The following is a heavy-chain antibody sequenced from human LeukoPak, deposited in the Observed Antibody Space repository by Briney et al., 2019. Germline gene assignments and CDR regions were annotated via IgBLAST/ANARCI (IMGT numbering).Heavy chain of an antibody. Sequence: PGGSLRLSCAASGFTFSGYWMSWVRQAPGKGLEWVANIKRDGSEKYYVASVKGRFTISRDNAKNSLYLQMNSLRAEDTAVYYCARARGSGCLDYWGQGTLVTVSS. CDR1: GFTFSGYW. D-gene: IGHD6-19*01. V-gene: IGHV3-7*01. CDR3: ARARGSGCLDY. J-gene: IGHJ4*02. CDR2: IKRDGSEK.